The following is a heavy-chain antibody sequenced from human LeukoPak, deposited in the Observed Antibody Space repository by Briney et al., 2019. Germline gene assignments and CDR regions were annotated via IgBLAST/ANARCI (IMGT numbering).Heavy chain of an antibody. J-gene: IGHJ2*01. V-gene: IGHV3-23*01. CDR3: AKVLRAWYFDL. Sequence: GGSLRLSCVSRFTFISYTMTWFGRAPGKGLEWVSTLSGSGVSTYYADSVKGRFTISRDNSKKTRYLQMTSRRPENTAVYYCAKVLRAWYFDLWGRGTLVTVSS. CDR2: LSGSGVST. CDR1: RFTFISYT.